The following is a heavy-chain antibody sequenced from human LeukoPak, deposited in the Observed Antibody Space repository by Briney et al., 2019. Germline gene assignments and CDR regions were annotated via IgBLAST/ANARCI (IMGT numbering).Heavy chain of an antibody. D-gene: IGHD3-9*01. V-gene: IGHV3-23*01. Sequence: GGSLRLSCAASGFTFNSYAMSWVRQAPGEGLEWCSALSGGGGSPYYADSVKGRFTISRDNSKNTLYLQMNSLRAEDTAVYYCAKGSYFDWLKTPFDYWGQGTLVTVPS. J-gene: IGHJ4*02. CDR2: LSGGGGSP. CDR1: GFTFNSYA. CDR3: AKGSYFDWLKTPFDY.